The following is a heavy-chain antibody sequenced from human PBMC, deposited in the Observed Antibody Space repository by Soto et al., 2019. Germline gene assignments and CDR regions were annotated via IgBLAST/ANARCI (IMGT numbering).Heavy chain of an antibody. CDR1: GFTFSSYS. J-gene: IGHJ4*02. V-gene: IGHV3-21*01. Sequence: LRLSCAASGFTFSSYSMNWVRQAPGKGLEWVSSISSSSSYIYYADSVKGRFTISRDNAKNSLYLQMNSLRAEDTAVYYCAREYRDYHYDSSGNKGDYWGQGTLVTVSS. CDR2: ISSSSSYI. CDR3: AREYRDYHYDSSGNKGDY. D-gene: IGHD3-22*01.